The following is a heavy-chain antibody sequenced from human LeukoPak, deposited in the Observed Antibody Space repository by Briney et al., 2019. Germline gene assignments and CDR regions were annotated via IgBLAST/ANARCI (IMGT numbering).Heavy chain of an antibody. J-gene: IGHJ4*02. CDR2: IYTSGGT. V-gene: IGHV4-61*02. CDR1: GGSVSSGSYF. Sequence: SQTLSLTCTVSGGSVSSGSYFWNWIRQPAGKGLEWIGRIYTSGGTKYNPSLKSRVTISVDTSKNQFSLKLNSVTATDTAVYYCAGGGVRKWLVLFDYWGQGTLVTVSS. CDR3: AGGGVRKWLVLFDY. D-gene: IGHD6-19*01.